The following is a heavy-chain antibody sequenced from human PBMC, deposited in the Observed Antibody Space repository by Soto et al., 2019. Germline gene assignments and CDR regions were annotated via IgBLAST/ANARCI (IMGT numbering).Heavy chain of an antibody. Sequence: PSETLSLTCTVSGGSISSYYWSWIRQPPGKGLEWIGYIYYSGSTNYNPSLKSRVTISVDTSKNQFSLKLSSVTAADTAVYYCARASSSYGDFDYWGQGTLVTVSS. D-gene: IGHD4-17*01. V-gene: IGHV4-59*01. CDR2: IYYSGST. J-gene: IGHJ4*02. CDR3: ARASSSYGDFDY. CDR1: GGSISSYY.